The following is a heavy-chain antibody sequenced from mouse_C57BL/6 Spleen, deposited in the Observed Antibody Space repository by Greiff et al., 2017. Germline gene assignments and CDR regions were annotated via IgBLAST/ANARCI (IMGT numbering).Heavy chain of an antibody. J-gene: IGHJ4*01. CDR2: IHPNSGST. Sequence: VQLQQPGAELVKPGASVKLSCKASGYTFTSYWMHWVKQRPGQGLEWIGMIHPNSGSTNYNEKFKSKATLTVDKSSSTAYMQLSSLTSEDSAVXYCARYYSNYVYYAMDYWGQGTSVTGSS. D-gene: IGHD2-5*01. CDR1: GYTFTSYW. CDR3: ARYYSNYVYYAMDY. V-gene: IGHV1-64*01.